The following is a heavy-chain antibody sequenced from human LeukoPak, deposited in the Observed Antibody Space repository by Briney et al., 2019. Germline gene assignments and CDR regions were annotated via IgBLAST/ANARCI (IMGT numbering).Heavy chain of an antibody. Sequence: SETLSLTCAVSGGSISSSNWWSWVRQPPGKGLEWIGEIYHSGSTNYNPSLKSRVTISVDKSKNQFSLKLSSVTAADTAVYYCASLDSSGYTPTSYFDYWGQGTLVTVSS. CDR3: ASLDSSGYTPTSYFDY. CDR1: GGSISSSNW. CDR2: IYHSGST. V-gene: IGHV4-4*02. D-gene: IGHD3-22*01. J-gene: IGHJ4*02.